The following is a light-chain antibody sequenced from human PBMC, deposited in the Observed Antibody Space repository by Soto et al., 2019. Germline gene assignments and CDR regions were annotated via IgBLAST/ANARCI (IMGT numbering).Light chain of an antibody. V-gene: IGLV2-23*02. Sequence: QSVLTQPASVSGSPGQSITISCTGTSSDVGSYNLVSWYQHHPGKAPKLMIYEVSKRPSGVSDRFSGAKSGNTASLTISGLQAEDEADYYCCSYAGSSTFVFGTGTKLTV. CDR3: CSYAGSSTFV. J-gene: IGLJ1*01. CDR1: SSDVGSYNL. CDR2: EVS.